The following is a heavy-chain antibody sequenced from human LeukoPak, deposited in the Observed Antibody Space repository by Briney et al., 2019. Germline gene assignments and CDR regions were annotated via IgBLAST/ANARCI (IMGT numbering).Heavy chain of an antibody. V-gene: IGHV4-59*08. J-gene: IGHJ4*02. CDR1: GGSISSYY. CDR3: ARHFGVAGIIDY. D-gene: IGHD6-19*01. Sequence: SETLSLTCTVSGGSISSYYWSWIRQPPGKGLEWIGYIYYSGSTNYNPSLKSRVTISVDTSKNQFSLKPSSVTAADTAVYYCARHFGVAGIIDYWGQGNLVTVSS. CDR2: IYYSGST.